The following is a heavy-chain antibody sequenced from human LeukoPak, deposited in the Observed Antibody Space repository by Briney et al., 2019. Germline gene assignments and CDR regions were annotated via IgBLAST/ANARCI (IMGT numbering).Heavy chain of an antibody. CDR2: INPNSGGT. Sequence: GASVKVSCKASGYTFTGYYMHWVRQAPGQGLEWMGWINPNSGGTNYAQKFQGWVTMTRDTSISTAYMELSRLRSDDTAVYYCARDWVGVLADYWGHNWFDPWGQGTLVTVSS. D-gene: IGHD7-27*01. V-gene: IGHV1-2*04. J-gene: IGHJ5*02. CDR1: GYTFTGYY. CDR3: ARDWVGVLADYWGHNWFDP.